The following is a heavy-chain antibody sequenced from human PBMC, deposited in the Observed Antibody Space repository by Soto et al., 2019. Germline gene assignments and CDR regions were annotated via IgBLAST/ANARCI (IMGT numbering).Heavy chain of an antibody. D-gene: IGHD6-19*01. CDR2: IWYDGSNK. J-gene: IGHJ6*02. Sequence: GGSLRLSCAASGFTFSSYGMHWVRQAPGKGLEWVAVIWYDGSNKYYADSVKGRFTISRDNSKNTLYLQMNSLRAEDTAVYYCAKPQWLVPAGGMDVWGQGTTVTVSS. CDR3: AKPQWLVPAGGMDV. V-gene: IGHV3-33*06. CDR1: GFTFSSYG.